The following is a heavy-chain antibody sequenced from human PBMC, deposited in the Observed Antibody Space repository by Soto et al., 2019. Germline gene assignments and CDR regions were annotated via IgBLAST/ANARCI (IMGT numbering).Heavy chain of an antibody. J-gene: IGHJ4*02. V-gene: IGHV1-24*01. CDR1: GYTLTELS. CDR3: ATYRRGGWLPNFDY. Sequence: ASVKVSCKVSGYTLTELSMHWVRQAPGKGLEWMGGFDPEDGETIYAQKFQGRVTMTEDTSTDTAYMELSSLRSEDTAVYYCATYRRGGWLPNFDYWGQGTLVTVSS. CDR2: FDPEDGET. D-gene: IGHD5-12*01.